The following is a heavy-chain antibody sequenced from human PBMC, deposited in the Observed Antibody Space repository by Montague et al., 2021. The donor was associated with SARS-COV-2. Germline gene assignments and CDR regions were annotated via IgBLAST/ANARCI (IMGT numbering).Heavy chain of an antibody. J-gene: IGHJ6*02. Sequence: SLRLSCAASGFTFDDCAMHWVRQAPGKGLEWVSGISWNSGSVGYADSVKGRLTISRDNAKNSLYLQMNSLRAEDTALYYCAKWTTITFGSGSHPYGMDVWGQGTTVTVSS. CDR1: GFTFDDCA. V-gene: IGHV3-9*01. D-gene: IGHD3-10*01. CDR2: ISWNSGSV. CDR3: AKWTTITFGSGSHPYGMDV.